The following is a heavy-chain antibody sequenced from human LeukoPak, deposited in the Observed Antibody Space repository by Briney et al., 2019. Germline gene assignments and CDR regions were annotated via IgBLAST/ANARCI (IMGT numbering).Heavy chain of an antibody. V-gene: IGHV3-21*01. CDR2: ISSSSSYI. D-gene: IGHD6-25*01. Sequence: PGGSLRLSCAASGFTFSSYSMNWVRQAPGKGLEWVSSISSSSSYIYYADSVKGRFTMSRDNAKNSLYLQMNSLRADDTAVYYCARFAAGGSYYYYMDVWGKGTTVTVSS. CDR1: GFTFSSYS. CDR3: ARFAAGGSYYYYMDV. J-gene: IGHJ6*03.